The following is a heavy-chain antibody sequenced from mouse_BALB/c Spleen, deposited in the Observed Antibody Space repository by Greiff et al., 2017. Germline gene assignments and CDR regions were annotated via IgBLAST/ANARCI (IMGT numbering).Heavy chain of an antibody. CDR2: ISSGSSTI. J-gene: IGHJ3*01. D-gene: IGHD2-1*01. CDR1: GFTFSSFG. CDR3: ARGGGNSAWFAY. V-gene: IGHV5-17*02. Sequence: VQLKQSGGGLVQPGGSRKLSCAASGFTFSSFGMHWVRQAPEKGLEWVAYISSGSSTIYYADTVKGRFTISRDNPKNTLFLQMTSLRSEDTAMYYCARGGGNSAWFAYWGQGTLVTVSA.